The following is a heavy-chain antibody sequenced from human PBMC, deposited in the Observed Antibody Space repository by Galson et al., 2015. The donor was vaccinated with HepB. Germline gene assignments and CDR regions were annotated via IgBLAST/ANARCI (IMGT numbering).Heavy chain of an antibody. Sequence: SLRLSCAVSGFSFSDFYMTWIRQAPGKGLEWISYISESGTTTYYADSLKGRFTVSRDNAKKSLYLQMNSLRAEDTAVYYCAKAAGWFDPLGQGTLVTVSS. CDR1: GFSFSDFY. J-gene: IGHJ5*02. V-gene: IGHV3-11*01. CDR2: ISESGTTT. CDR3: AKAAGWFDP.